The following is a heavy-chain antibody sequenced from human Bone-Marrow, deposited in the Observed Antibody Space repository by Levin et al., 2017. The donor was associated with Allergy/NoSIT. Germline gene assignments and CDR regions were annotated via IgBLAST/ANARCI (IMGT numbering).Heavy chain of an antibody. V-gene: IGHV3-74*01. J-gene: IGHJ5*02. CDR1: GFTFSTYW. CDR3: ARDRFYSDAGSNFSWFDP. Sequence: GGSLRLSCAASGFTFSTYWMHWVRQAPGKGLVWVSRIQSNGKTNYADSVKGRFTISRDNAKNTLYLQMNSLTVEDTAVYYCARDRFYSDAGSNFSWFDPWGQGTLVTVSS. CDR2: IQSNGKT. D-gene: IGHD3-10*01.